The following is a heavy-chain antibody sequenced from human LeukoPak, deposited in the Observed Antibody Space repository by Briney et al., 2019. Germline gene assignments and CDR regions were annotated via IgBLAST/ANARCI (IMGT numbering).Heavy chain of an antibody. CDR3: ARDYYDSSGDYFDY. V-gene: IGHV3-11*04. CDR1: GFTFSDYY. D-gene: IGHD3-22*01. J-gene: IGHJ4*02. CDR2: ISSSGSTI. Sequence: GGSLRLSCAASGFTFSDYYMSWIRQAPGKGLEWVAYISSSGSTIYYADSVKGRFTISRDNAKNSLYLQMNSLRAEDTAVYYCARDYYDSSGDYFDYWGQGTLVTVSS.